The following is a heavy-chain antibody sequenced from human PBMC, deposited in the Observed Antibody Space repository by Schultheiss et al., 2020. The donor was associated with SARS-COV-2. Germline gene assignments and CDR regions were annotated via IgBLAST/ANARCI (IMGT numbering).Heavy chain of an antibody. D-gene: IGHD3-3*01. CDR1: GYTFTSYY. Sequence: ASVKVSCKASGYTFTSYYMHWVRQAPGQGLEWMGWISAYNGNTNYAQKLQGRVTMTRDTSISTAYMELRSLRSDDTAVYYCARGTDFWSGYMEFDPWGQGTLVTVSS. V-gene: IGHV1-18*04. J-gene: IGHJ5*02. CDR2: ISAYNGNT. CDR3: ARGTDFWSGYMEFDP.